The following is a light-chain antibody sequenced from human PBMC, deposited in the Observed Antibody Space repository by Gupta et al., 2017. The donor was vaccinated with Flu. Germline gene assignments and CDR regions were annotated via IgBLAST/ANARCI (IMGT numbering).Light chain of an antibody. CDR2: DDS. V-gene: IGLV3-21*02. Sequence: GQTARITCGGNNIGSKSVHWYQQNPGQAPVLVVFDDSDRPSGIPERFSGSNSGTTATLTISRVEAGDEADYYCQVWDSSSVHVVFGGGTKLTVL. CDR3: QVWDSSSVHVV. J-gene: IGLJ2*01. CDR1: NIGSKS.